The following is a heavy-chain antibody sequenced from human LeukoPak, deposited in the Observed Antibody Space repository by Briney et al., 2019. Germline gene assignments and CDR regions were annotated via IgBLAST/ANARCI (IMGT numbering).Heavy chain of an antibody. CDR2: IYTSGSYWST. V-gene: IGHV4-4*07. Sequence: SETLSLTCTVSGGSITNYYWSWIRQPPGKGLEWIGHIYTSGSYWSTTYNPSLKSRVTMSIDTSKNQFSLKLTSVTAAATAVYYCARGRQADYWGQGTLVTVSS. J-gene: IGHJ4*02. D-gene: IGHD1-1*01. CDR3: ARGRQADY. CDR1: GGSITNYY.